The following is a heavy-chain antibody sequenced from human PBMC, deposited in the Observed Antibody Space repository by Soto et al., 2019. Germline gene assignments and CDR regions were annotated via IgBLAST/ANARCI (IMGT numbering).Heavy chain of an antibody. Sequence: PSETLSLTCTVSGGSVSSANFYWSWIRQPPGKGLEWIGFFYSTGTTNYNPSFKSRLTLSIDTSKNHFSLKLTSLTPADTALYYCARAWGVKGELPGAFDSRGQGSLVTVSS. CDR1: GGSVSSANFY. CDR3: ARAWGVKGELPGAFDS. CDR2: FYSTGTT. J-gene: IGHJ4*02. V-gene: IGHV4-61*03. D-gene: IGHD1-7*01.